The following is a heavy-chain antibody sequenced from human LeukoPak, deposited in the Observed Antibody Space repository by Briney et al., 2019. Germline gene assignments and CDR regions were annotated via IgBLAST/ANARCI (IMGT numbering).Heavy chain of an antibody. Sequence: GGSLRLSCAVSGFTFSSFAMSWVRQALGKGLEWVSAISGSGGSTYYADSVKGRFTISRDNAKNSLYLQMNSLRAEDTAVYYCARRQRGFWSGYYLGYWGQGTLVTVSS. D-gene: IGHD3-3*01. CDR3: ARRQRGFWSGYYLGY. CDR1: GFTFSSFA. CDR2: ISGSGGST. J-gene: IGHJ4*02. V-gene: IGHV3-23*01.